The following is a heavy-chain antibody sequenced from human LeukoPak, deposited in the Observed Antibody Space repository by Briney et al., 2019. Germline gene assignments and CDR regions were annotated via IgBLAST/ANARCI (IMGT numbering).Heavy chain of an antibody. CDR2: IYYSGST. D-gene: IGHD4-17*01. Sequence: SETLSLTCTVSGGSISSYYWSWIRQPPGKGLEWIGYIYYSGSTNYNPSLKSRVTISVDTSKNQFSLKLSSVTAADTAVYYCARGHGWGLRLNFDYWGQGTLVSVSS. V-gene: IGHV4-59*01. J-gene: IGHJ4*02. CDR1: GGSISSYY. CDR3: ARGHGWGLRLNFDY.